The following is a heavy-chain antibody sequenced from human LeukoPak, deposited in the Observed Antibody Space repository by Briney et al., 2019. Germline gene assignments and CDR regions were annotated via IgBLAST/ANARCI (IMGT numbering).Heavy chain of an antibody. Sequence: ASVKVSCKASGYTFTSYYMHWVRQAPGQGLEWMGWINPNSGGTNYAQKFQGRVTMTRDTSISTAYMELSRLRSDDTAVYYCARDLQVGASNYYYYGMDVWGQGTTVTVSS. CDR2: INPNSGGT. CDR3: ARDLQVGASNYYYYGMDV. V-gene: IGHV1-2*02. CDR1: GYTFTSYY. D-gene: IGHD1-26*01. J-gene: IGHJ6*02.